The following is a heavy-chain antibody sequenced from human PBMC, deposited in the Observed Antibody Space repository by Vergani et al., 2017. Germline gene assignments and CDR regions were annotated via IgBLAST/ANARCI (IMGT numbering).Heavy chain of an antibody. Sequence: QVQLQESGPGLVKSSETLSLTCSVSFDSIRNLYCNWIRQPPGKGLEWIGSIHYSENTNYNPSLKTLVTISVDTSKNLFSLTLTSVTAADTAVYYCASDTHSGQRADRWGQGILVTVTS. D-gene: IGHD6-19*01. V-gene: IGHV4-59*11. CDR2: IHYSENT. J-gene: IGHJ5*02. CDR1: FDSIRNLY. CDR3: ASDTHSGQRADR.